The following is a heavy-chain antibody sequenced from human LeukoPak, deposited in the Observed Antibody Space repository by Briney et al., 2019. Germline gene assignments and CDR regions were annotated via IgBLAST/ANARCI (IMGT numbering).Heavy chain of an antibody. CDR3: ARVGGYSYGYYFDY. CDR1: GYTFTGYY. J-gene: IGHJ4*02. CDR2: INPNRGGT. V-gene: IGHV1-2*02. D-gene: IGHD5-18*01. Sequence: ASVKVSCKASGYTFTGYYMHWVRQAPGQGLEWMGWINPNRGGTNYAQKFQGRVTMTRDTSISTAYMELSRLRSDDTAVYYCARVGGYSYGYYFDYCGQGTLVTVSS.